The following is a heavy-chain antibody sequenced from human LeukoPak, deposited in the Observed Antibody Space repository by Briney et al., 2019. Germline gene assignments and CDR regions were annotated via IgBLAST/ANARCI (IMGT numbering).Heavy chain of an antibody. CDR2: ISGSGGST. D-gene: IGHD6-19*01. Sequence: PGGSLRLSCAASGFAFSSYAMSWVRQAPGKGLEWVSAISGSGGSTYYADSVKGRFTISRDNSKNTLYLQMNSLRAEDTAVYYCAKDPYSSGWILYFQHWARAPWSPSPQ. J-gene: IGHJ1*01. CDR1: GFAFSSYA. V-gene: IGHV3-23*01. CDR3: AKDPYSSGWILYFQH.